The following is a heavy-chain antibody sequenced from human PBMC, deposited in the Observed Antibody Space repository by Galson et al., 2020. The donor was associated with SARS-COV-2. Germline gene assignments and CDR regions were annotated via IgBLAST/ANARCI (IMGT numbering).Heavy chain of an antibody. Sequence: NSGGSLRLSCAASGFKFSDYFMSWVRQAPGKGLEWVSYISSSGSYINYADSVKGRFTISRDNAKNSLNLQMNSLRVEDTAVYYCARVGDCSGGICYGAEYFQHWGQCTLVTVSS. CDR3: ARVGDCSGGICYGAEYFQH. J-gene: IGHJ1*01. CDR1: GFKFSDYF. V-gene: IGHV3-11*04. D-gene: IGHD2-15*01. CDR2: ISSSGSYI.